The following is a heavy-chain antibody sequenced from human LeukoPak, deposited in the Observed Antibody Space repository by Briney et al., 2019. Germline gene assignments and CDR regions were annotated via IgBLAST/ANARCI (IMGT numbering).Heavy chain of an antibody. CDR2: IYNSGST. Sequence: SETLSLTCTVSGGSISSDYWSWIRQSPGKGLEWIGYIYNSGSTDYNPSLKSRVTISVDTSKNQFSLKLNSVTAADTAVYYCARHVFSGTSPRRAFDVWGQGTMVTVSS. J-gene: IGHJ3*01. D-gene: IGHD1-26*01. CDR1: GGSISSDY. V-gene: IGHV4-59*08. CDR3: ARHVFSGTSPRRAFDV.